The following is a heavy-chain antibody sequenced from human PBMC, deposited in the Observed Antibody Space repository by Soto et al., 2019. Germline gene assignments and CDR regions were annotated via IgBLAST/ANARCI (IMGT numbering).Heavy chain of an antibody. Sequence: QVQLVESGGGVVQPGRSLRLSCAASGFTFSSYAMHWVRQAPGKGLEWVAVISYDGSNKYYADSVKGRFTISRDNSKNTLYLQMNSLRAEDTAVYYCARGGGGHYDYFDYWGQGTLVTVSS. V-gene: IGHV3-30-3*01. J-gene: IGHJ4*02. D-gene: IGHD1-26*01. CDR3: ARGGGGHYDYFDY. CDR1: GFTFSSYA. CDR2: ISYDGSNK.